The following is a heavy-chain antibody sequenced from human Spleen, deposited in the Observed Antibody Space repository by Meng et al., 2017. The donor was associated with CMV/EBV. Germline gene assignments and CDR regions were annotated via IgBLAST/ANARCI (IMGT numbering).Heavy chain of an antibody. V-gene: IGHV3-74*01. CDR2: INSDGTGT. D-gene: IGHD6-13*01. Sequence: GFTLSNYWMRWVRQAPGKGLAWVSRINSDGTGTNYADSVKGRFTISRDNAKNTLYLQMNSLRAEDTAVYYCVRPIISTTGTDGWFDPWGQGTLVTVSS. CDR1: GFTLSNYW. CDR3: VRPIISTTGTDGWFDP. J-gene: IGHJ5*02.